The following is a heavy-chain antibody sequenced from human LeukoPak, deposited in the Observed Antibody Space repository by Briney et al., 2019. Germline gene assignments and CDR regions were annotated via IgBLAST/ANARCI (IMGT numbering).Heavy chain of an antibody. CDR2: IYYSGST. J-gene: IGHJ4*02. Sequence: SETLSLTCTVSGGSISSGGYYWSWIRQHPGKGLEWIGYIYYSGSTFYNPSLKSRVTISLDTSKNQFSLQLSSVIAADTAMYYCARDSGTYYGPFDYWGQGTLVTVSS. CDR1: GGSISSGGYY. D-gene: IGHD1-26*01. CDR3: ARDSGTYYGPFDY. V-gene: IGHV4-31*03.